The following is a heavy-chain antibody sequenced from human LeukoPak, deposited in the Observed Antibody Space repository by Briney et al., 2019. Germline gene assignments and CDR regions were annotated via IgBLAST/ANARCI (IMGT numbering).Heavy chain of an antibody. D-gene: IGHD4-17*01. J-gene: IGHJ4*02. CDR3: AREAQFGDKGSFDY. CDR1: GYTFTSYY. Sequence: AASVKVSCKASGYTFTSYYIHWVRQAPGQGLEWMGKINPSGGSTSYTQKFQGRITMTRDTSTSTVYMELSSLRYEDTAVYYCAREAQFGDKGSFDYWGQGTLVTVSS. CDR2: INPSGGST. V-gene: IGHV1-46*01.